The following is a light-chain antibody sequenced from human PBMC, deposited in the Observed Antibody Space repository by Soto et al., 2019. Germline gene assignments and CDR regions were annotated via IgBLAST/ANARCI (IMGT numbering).Light chain of an antibody. CDR2: EIN. V-gene: IGLV2-8*01. CDR3: SSFAGSNNFPYV. J-gene: IGLJ1*01. Sequence: QSVLTQPPSASGSPGQSVTISCTGTSSDVGAYDYVSWYQQHPGKAPKLMIYEINKRPSGVPDRFSGSKSGNTASLTVSGLLAEDEADYFCSSFAGSNNFPYVFGTGTKVTVL. CDR1: SSDVGAYDY.